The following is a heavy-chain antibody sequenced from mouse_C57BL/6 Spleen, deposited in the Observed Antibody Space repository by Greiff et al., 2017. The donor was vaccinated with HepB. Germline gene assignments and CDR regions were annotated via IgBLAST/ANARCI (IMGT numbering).Heavy chain of an antibody. Sequence: QVQLQQPGAELVMPGASVKLSCKASGYTFTSYWMHWVKQRPGQGLEWIGEIDPSDSYTNYNQKFKGKSTLTVDKSSSTAYMQLSSLTSEDSAVYYCARWYYGSSYLRYFDVWGTGTTVTVSS. CDR2: IDPSDSYT. D-gene: IGHD1-1*01. CDR1: GYTFTSYW. V-gene: IGHV1-69*01. J-gene: IGHJ1*03. CDR3: ARWYYGSSYLRYFDV.